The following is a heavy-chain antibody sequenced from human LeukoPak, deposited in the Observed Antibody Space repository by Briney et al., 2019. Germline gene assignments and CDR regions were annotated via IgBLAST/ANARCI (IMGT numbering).Heavy chain of an antibody. D-gene: IGHD3-22*01. Sequence: GGSLRLSCAASGFTFSSYGMHWVRQAPGKGLEWVAVISYDGSNKYYADSVKGRFTISRDNSKNTLYLQMNSLRAEDTAVYYCARDDDSLYYFDYWGQGTLVTVSS. CDR3: ARDDDSLYYFDY. V-gene: IGHV3-30*03. CDR2: ISYDGSNK. J-gene: IGHJ4*02. CDR1: GFTFSSYG.